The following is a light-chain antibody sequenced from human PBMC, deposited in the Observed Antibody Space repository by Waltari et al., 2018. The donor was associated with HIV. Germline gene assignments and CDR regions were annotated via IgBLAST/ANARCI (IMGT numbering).Light chain of an antibody. CDR3: QVWDSSSDNYV. Sequence: SYVLTQPPSVSVAPGKTATITCGGNNIGSKSVHWYQQKPGQAPVLVIYYDRDRPSGIPGRFAGSNSGNTATLTISRVEAGDEADYYCQVWDSSSDNYVFGTGTKVTVL. CDR1: NIGSKS. V-gene: IGLV3-21*04. J-gene: IGLJ1*01. CDR2: YDR.